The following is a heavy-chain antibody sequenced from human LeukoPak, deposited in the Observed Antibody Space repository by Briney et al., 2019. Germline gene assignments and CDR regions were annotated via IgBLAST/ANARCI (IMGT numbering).Heavy chain of an antibody. Sequence: SVKVPCKASGGTFSSYAISWVRQAPGQGLEWMGGIIPIFGTANYAQKFQGRVTITTDESTSTAYMELSSLRSEDTAVYYCVRVVLLGYCSSTSCSPNYMDVWGKGTTVTVSS. J-gene: IGHJ6*03. CDR3: VRVVLLGYCSSTSCSPNYMDV. CDR2: IIPIFGTA. D-gene: IGHD2-2*01. V-gene: IGHV1-69*05. CDR1: GGTFSSYA.